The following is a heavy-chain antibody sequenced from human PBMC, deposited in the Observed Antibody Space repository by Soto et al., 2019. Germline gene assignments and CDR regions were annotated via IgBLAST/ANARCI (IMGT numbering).Heavy chain of an antibody. CDR2: IIPIFGTA. CDR3: ACTVSNYYYYGMDV. CDR1: GGTFSNYA. D-gene: IGHD2-8*01. V-gene: IGHV1-69*12. Sequence: QVQLVQSGAEVKKPGSSVKVSCKASGGTFSNYAISWVRQAPGQGLEWMGGIIPIFGTADYAQKFQGRVTITADESTSTAYMELSSLRSEDTAVYYCACTVSNYYYYGMDVWGQGTTVTVSS. J-gene: IGHJ6*02.